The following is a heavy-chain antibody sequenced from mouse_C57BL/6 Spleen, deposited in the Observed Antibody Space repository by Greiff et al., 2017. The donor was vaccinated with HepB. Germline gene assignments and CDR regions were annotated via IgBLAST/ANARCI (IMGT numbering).Heavy chain of an antibody. J-gene: IGHJ2*01. CDR1: GFNIKDDY. CDR3: TTGYYGSSPYFDY. V-gene: IGHV14-4*01. Sequence: EVQLQQSGAELVRPGASVKLSCTASGFNIKDDYMHWVKQRPEQGLEWIGWIDPENGDTEYASKFQGKATITADTSSNTAYLQLSSLTSEDTAVYYCTTGYYGSSPYFDYWGQGTTLTVSS. CDR2: IDPENGDT. D-gene: IGHD1-1*01.